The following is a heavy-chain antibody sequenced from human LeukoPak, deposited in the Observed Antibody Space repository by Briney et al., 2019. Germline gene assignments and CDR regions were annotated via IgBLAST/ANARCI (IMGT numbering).Heavy chain of an antibody. J-gene: IGHJ5*02. V-gene: IGHV7-4-1*02. CDR3: ARGFTYYDFWSGYYNRRWFDP. Sequence: ASVKVSCKASGYTFTSYAMNWVRQAPGQGLEWMGWINTNTGNPTYAQGFTGRFVFSLDTSVSTAYLQISSLKAEDTAVYYCARGFTYYDFWSGYYNRRWFDPWGQGTRVTVSS. CDR1: GYTFTSYA. CDR2: INTNTGNP. D-gene: IGHD3-3*01.